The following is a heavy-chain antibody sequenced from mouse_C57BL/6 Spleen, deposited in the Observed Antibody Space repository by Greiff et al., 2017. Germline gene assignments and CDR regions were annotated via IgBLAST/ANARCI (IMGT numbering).Heavy chain of an antibody. J-gene: IGHJ4*01. CDR3: ARRDDGYFYAMDY. V-gene: IGHV1-50*01. CDR2: IDPSDSYT. D-gene: IGHD2-3*01. CDR1: GYTFTSYW. Sequence: QVQLQQPGAELVKPGASVKLSCKASGYTFTSYWMQWVKQRPGQGLEWIGEIDPSDSYTNYNQKFKGKATLTVDTSSSTAYMQLSSLTSEDYAVYYCARRDDGYFYAMDYWGQGTSVTVSS.